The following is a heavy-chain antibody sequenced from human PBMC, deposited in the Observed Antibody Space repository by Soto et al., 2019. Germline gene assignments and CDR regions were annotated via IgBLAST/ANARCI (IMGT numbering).Heavy chain of an antibody. V-gene: IGHV3-49*04. CDR1: GFTFGDYA. J-gene: IGHJ4*02. CDR3: TRVHISQGLFDY. Sequence: GGSLRLSCTASGFTFGDYAMSWVRQAPGKGLEWVGFIRSKAQGGTAQYAASVKGRFIILRDDSKSIAYLQMNSLKTEDAAVYYCTRVHISQGLFDYCGQGTLVTVSS. D-gene: IGHD2-21*01. CDR2: IRSKAQGGTA.